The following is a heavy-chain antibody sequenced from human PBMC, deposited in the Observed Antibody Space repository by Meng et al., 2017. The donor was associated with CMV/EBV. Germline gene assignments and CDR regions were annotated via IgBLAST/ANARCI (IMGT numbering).Heavy chain of an antibody. CDR1: GGSISSSSYY. Sequence: GSLRLSCTVSGGSISSSSYYWGWIRQPPGKGLEWIGSIYYSGSTYYNPSLKSRVTISVDTSKNQFSLKLSSVTAADTAVYYCTRAVSGQPKFDYWGQGTLVTVSS. CDR3: TRAVSGQPKFDY. J-gene: IGHJ4*02. D-gene: IGHD2-2*01. CDR2: IYYSGST. V-gene: IGHV4-39*01.